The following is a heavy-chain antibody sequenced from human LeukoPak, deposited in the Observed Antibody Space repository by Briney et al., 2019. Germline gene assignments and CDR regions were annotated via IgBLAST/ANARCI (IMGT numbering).Heavy chain of an antibody. CDR1: GFTFSSYA. Sequence: GGSLRLSCAASGFTFSSYAMSWVRQAPGKGLEWVSAISGSGGSTYYADSVKGRFTISRDNSKNTLFLQMNSLRAEDTAVYYCAKVLDDYIWGSYRYFDYGGQGTRVTFSS. CDR3: AKVLDDYIWGSYRYFDY. V-gene: IGHV3-23*01. D-gene: IGHD3-16*02. J-gene: IGHJ4*02. CDR2: ISGSGGST.